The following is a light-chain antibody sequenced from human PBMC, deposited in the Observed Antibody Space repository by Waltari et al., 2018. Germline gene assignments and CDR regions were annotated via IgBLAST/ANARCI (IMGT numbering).Light chain of an antibody. V-gene: IGLV8-61*01. J-gene: IGLJ3*02. Sequence: QTVVTQEPSLSVSPGGTVTLSRALSSGPVSSTSYPTWYQQTPGQRQRTLVDKGISRSSGVPDRFSGSILGNTAALTITGAQADDESDYYCSMYMGSGVWVFGGGTKLTVL. CDR2: KGI. CDR1: SGPVSSTSY. CDR3: SMYMGSGVWV.